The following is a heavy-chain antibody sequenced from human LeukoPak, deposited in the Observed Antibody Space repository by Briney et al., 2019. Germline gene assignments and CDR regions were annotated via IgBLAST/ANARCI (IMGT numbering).Heavy chain of an antibody. CDR3: ARDRTPNYDFWSGYYSFYYGMDV. Sequence: PGGSLRLSCAASGFTFSSYSMNWVRQAPGKGLEWVSSISSSSSYIYYADSVKGRFTISRDNSKNTLYLQMNSLRAEDTAVYYCARDRTPNYDFWSGYYSFYYGMDVWGQGTTVTVSS. J-gene: IGHJ6*02. V-gene: IGHV3-21*01. CDR1: GFTFSSYS. CDR2: ISSSSSYI. D-gene: IGHD3-3*01.